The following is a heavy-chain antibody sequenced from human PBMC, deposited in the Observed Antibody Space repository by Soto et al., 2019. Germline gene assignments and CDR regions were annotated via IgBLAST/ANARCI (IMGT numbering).Heavy chain of an antibody. CDR3: ARSKCHGTGRDHFDI. V-gene: IGHV4-34*01. Sequence: SETLSLTCTVSGGSFTGHFWSCVRQPPGKGLEWIGEVSHSGNTKYYPSLRSRVTLSVDSSKNQISLALTSVTAADTAVYYCARSKCHGTGRDHFDISRQGTLDTGS. CDR1: GGSFTGHF. J-gene: IGHJ3*02. CDR2: VSHSGNT. D-gene: IGHD7-27*01.